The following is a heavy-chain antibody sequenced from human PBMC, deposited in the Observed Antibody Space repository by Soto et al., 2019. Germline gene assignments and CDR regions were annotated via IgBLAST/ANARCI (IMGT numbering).Heavy chain of an antibody. V-gene: IGHV3-33*01. CDR1: GFTFSSYG. J-gene: IGHJ4*02. CDR2: IWYDGSNK. Sequence: GGSLRLSCAASGFTFSSYGMHWVRQAPGKGLEWVAVIWYDGSNKYYADSVKGRFTISRDNSKNTLYLQMNSLRAEDTAVYYCARDLPQPFLEWLFPDYWGQGTLVTVS. D-gene: IGHD3-3*01. CDR3: ARDLPQPFLEWLFPDY.